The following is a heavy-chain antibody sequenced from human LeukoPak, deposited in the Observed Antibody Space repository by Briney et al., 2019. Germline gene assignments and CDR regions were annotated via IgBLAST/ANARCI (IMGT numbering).Heavy chain of an antibody. J-gene: IGHJ6*02. CDR1: GYTFTTHG. CDR3: ARDERHSPDV. D-gene: IGHD6-25*01. Sequence: GASVKVSCKASGYTFTTHGISWVRQAPGQGLEWMGWINPNSGGTNYAQKFQGWVTMTRDTSISTAYMELSRLRSDDTAVYYCARDERHSPDVWGQGTTVTVSS. V-gene: IGHV1-2*04. CDR2: INPNSGGT.